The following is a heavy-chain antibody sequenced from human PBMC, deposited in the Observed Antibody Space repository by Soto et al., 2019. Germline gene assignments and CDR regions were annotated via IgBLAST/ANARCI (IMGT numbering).Heavy chain of an antibody. D-gene: IGHD3-3*01. CDR3: AKVPYYDFWSGYCFDY. V-gene: IGHV3-23*01. Sequence: GSLRLSGSASGFTFSSYAMSWVRQAPGKGLEWVSAISGSGGSTYYADSVKGRFTISRDNSKNTLYLQMSSLRAEDTAVYYCAKVPYYDFWSGYCFDYWGQGTLVTVYS. CDR2: ISGSGGST. J-gene: IGHJ4*02. CDR1: GFTFSSYA.